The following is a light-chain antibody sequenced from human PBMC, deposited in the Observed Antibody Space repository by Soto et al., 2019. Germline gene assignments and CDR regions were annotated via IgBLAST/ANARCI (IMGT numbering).Light chain of an antibody. CDR2: STN. CDR3: VRYMGSGTWV. Sequence: QTVVTQEPSFSVSPGGTVTLTFGLSSGSVSTSYYPSWYQQTPGQAPRTLIYSTNTRSSGVPDRFSGSILGNKAALTITGAQADDESDYYCVRYMGSGTWVFGGGTKLTVL. CDR1: SGSVSTSYY. J-gene: IGLJ3*02. V-gene: IGLV8-61*01.